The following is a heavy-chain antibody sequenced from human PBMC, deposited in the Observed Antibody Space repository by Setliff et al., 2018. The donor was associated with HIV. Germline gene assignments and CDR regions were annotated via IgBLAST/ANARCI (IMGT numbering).Heavy chain of an antibody. CDR1: GYSFTSYW. CDR2: IYPGDSDT. Sequence: GESLKISCKGSGYSFTSYWIGWVRQMPGKGLEWMGIIYPGDSDTRYSPSFQGQVTISADKSISTAYLQMSSLRAEDSAVYYCAKSASWDLRGWLHWGQGTLVTVSS. D-gene: IGHD6-19*01. V-gene: IGHV5-51*01. J-gene: IGHJ4*02. CDR3: AKSASWDLRGWLH.